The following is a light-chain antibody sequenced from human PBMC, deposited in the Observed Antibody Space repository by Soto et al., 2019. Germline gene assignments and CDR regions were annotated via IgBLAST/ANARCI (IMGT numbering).Light chain of an antibody. Sequence: EIVMTQSPATVSVSSGERAALSCRASQSVSSNLAWYQQKPGQAPRLLIYGASTRATGIPARFSGSGSGTEFTLTISSLQSEDFAIYYCQQYNNWPPITFGQGTRLEI. CDR1: QSVSSN. J-gene: IGKJ5*01. CDR3: QQYNNWPPIT. V-gene: IGKV3-15*01. CDR2: GAS.